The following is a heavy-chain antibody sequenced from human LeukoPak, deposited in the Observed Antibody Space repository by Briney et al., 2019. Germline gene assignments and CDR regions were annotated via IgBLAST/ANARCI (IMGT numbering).Heavy chain of an antibody. V-gene: IGHV3-7*01. Sequence: GTSLRLSCAASGFKFSDYYMSWVRQAPGKGLEWVANVKQDGSEKYYVDSVKGRFTISKDNAKNSLYLQMNSLRAEDTAVYYCARTATRCFDYWGQGTLVTVSS. CDR1: GFKFSDYY. D-gene: IGHD2-15*01. CDR3: ARTATRCFDY. J-gene: IGHJ4*02. CDR2: VKQDGSEK.